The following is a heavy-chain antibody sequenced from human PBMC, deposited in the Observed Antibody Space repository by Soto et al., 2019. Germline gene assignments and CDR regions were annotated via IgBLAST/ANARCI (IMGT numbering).Heavy chain of an antibody. J-gene: IGHJ4*02. CDR2: IISSGTTI. CDR1: GFTFSDYY. Sequence: PGGSLRLSCAASGFTFSDYYMSWIRQAPGKGLEWVSYIISSGTTIYYADSVKGRFTISRDNAKNSLYLQMNSLRAEDTAVYYRARGRTVVSLRPFDYWGQGTLVTVSS. V-gene: IGHV3-11*01. CDR3: ARGRTVVSLRPFDY. D-gene: IGHD2-15*01.